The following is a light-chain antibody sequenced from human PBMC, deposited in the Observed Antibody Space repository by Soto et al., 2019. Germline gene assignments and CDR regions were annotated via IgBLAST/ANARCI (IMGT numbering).Light chain of an antibody. J-gene: IGKJ5*01. Sequence: EIVLTQSPGTLSLSPGERATLSCRASQSVSSSYLAWYQQKTGQAPRLLIYGASSRATGIPDRFSGSGSGTDFTLTISRLETEDFAVYYFQQYCISPPITFGQGTRLEIK. CDR1: QSVSSSY. V-gene: IGKV3-20*01. CDR3: QQYCISPPIT. CDR2: GAS.